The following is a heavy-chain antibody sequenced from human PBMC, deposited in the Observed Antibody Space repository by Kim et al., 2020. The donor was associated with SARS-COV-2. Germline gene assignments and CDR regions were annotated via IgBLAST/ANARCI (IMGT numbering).Heavy chain of an antibody. V-gene: IGHV6-1*01. CDR3: ARQKIHTAHAGGAFDY. D-gene: IGHD5-18*01. CDR1: GDSVSNNSAA. CDR2: TYYRSKWYN. J-gene: IGHJ4*02. Sequence: SQTLSLTCAISGDSVSNNSAAWNWIRQSPSRGLEWPGRTYYRSKWYNDYAVSVKSRITINPDTSKNQFSLQLNSVTPEDAPVYYCARQKIHTAHAGGAFDYWGQGTPVTVSS.